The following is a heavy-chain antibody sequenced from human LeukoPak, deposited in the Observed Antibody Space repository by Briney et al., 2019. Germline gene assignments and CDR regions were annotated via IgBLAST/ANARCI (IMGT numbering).Heavy chain of an antibody. CDR1: GGTFSSYA. V-gene: IGHV1-2*02. CDR2: INPNSGGT. D-gene: IGHD1-1*01. Sequence: ASVKVSCKASGGTFSSYAISWVRQAPGQGLEWMGWINPNSGGTNYAQKFQGRVTMTRDTSISAAYMELSRLRSDDTAVYYCARGRTLEEIDYWGQGTLVTVSS. CDR3: ARGRTLEEIDY. J-gene: IGHJ4*02.